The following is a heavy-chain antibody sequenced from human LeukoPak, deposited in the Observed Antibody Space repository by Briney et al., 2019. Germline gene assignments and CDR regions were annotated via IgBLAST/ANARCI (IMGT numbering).Heavy chain of an antibody. CDR3: ARFTPDGGSGSYLGWFDP. CDR2: INPNSGGT. J-gene: IGHJ5*02. Sequence: GASVKVSCKASGYTFTGYYMHWVRQAPGQGLEWMGWINPNSGGTNYAQKFQGRVTMTRDTSISTAYMELSRLRSDDTAVYYCARFTPDGGSGSYLGWFDPWGQGTLVTVSS. D-gene: IGHD1-26*01. CDR1: GYTFTGYY. V-gene: IGHV1-2*02.